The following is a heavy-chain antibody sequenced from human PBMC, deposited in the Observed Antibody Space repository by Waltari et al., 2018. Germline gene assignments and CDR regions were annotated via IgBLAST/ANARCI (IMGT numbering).Heavy chain of an antibody. Sequence: QVQLVESGGGVVQPGRSLRLSCAAYGFTCSSHGMHWVRQAPGKGLECVAVIWYDGSNKYYADSVKGRFTISRDNSKNTLYLQMNSLRAEDTAVYYCVRDLNYWGQGTLVTVSS. CDR3: VRDLNY. CDR2: IWYDGSNK. D-gene: IGHD3-3*01. CDR1: GFTCSSHG. V-gene: IGHV3-33*01. J-gene: IGHJ4*02.